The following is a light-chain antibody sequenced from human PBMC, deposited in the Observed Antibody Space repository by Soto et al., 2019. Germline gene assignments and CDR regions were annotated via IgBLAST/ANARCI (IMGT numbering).Light chain of an antibody. Sequence: QSVLTQPPAASGTPGQRVTISCSGSSSNIGSNTVNWFQQLPGTAPKLLIYSDNRRPSGVPGRFSGSKSGTSASLAISGIQSEDEACYYCAACDDSMNARHVFGTGTKVTVL. J-gene: IGLJ1*01. V-gene: IGLV1-44*01. CDR2: SDN. CDR3: AACDDSMNARHV. CDR1: SSNIGSNT.